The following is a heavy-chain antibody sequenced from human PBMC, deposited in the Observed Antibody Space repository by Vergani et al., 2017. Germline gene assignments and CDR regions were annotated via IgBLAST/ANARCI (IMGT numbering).Heavy chain of an antibody. V-gene: IGHV3-23*01. J-gene: IGHJ6*04. D-gene: IGHD2-21*01. CDR3: ATARDRNCKGGNCYSYYYGLDL. Sequence: EVQLLESGGNLIQPGGSLRLSCGASGFTFSSYAMTWVRLAPGKGLQWVSAISGSGGNTFYTDSVKGRFTISRDNSKDTLYLQMNSLRVEDTAIYYCATARDRNCKGGNCYSYYYGLDLWGEGTTVTDSS. CDR2: ISGSGGNT. CDR1: GFTFSSYA.